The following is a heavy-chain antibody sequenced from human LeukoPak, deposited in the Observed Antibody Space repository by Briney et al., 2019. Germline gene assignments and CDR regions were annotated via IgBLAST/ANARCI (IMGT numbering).Heavy chain of an antibody. Sequence: PSETLSLTCTVSGGSISSGSYYWSWIRQPAGKGLEWIGRIYTSGSTNYNPSLKSRVTISVDTSKNQFSLKLSSVTAADTAVYYCARDREPWGLSPFDYWGQGTLVTVSS. D-gene: IGHD3-16*02. J-gene: IGHJ4*02. CDR2: IYTSGST. CDR1: GGSISSGSYY. CDR3: ARDREPWGLSPFDY. V-gene: IGHV4-61*02.